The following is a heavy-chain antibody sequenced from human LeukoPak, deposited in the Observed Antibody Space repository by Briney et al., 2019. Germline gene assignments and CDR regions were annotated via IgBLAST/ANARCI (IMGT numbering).Heavy chain of an antibody. D-gene: IGHD5-12*01. CDR2: IKQEGSEK. CDR1: GFTFSSYW. Sequence: GGSLRLSCAASGFTFSSYWMSWVRQAPGKGLEWVANIKQEGSEKYYVDSVKGRFTISRDNAKNSLYLQMNSLRAEDTAVYYCAREGWLRAGYYYYGMDVWGQGTTVTVSS. V-gene: IGHV3-7*01. CDR3: AREGWLRAGYYYYGMDV. J-gene: IGHJ6*02.